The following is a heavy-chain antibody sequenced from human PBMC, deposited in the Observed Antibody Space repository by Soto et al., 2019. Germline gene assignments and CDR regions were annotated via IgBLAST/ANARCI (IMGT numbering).Heavy chain of an antibody. CDR3: AKVISTIGSKQWLAQTKHQALDY. V-gene: IGHV1-2*02. D-gene: IGHD6-19*01. CDR2: MNPNTGGA. CDR1: GYNFNGYY. Sequence: QVNLVQSGAEVKKPGASVKVSCKASGYNFNGYYIHWVRQAPGQGLEWMGWMNPNTGGANYAQKFQGKVILTTDTSISTAYLELRSLTSDDTAVYYCAKVISTIGSKQWLAQTKHQALDYWAQGTLVTVSS. J-gene: IGHJ4*02.